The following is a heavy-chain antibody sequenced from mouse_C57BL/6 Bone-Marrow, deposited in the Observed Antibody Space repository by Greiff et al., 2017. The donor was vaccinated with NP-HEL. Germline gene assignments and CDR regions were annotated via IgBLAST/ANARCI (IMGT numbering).Heavy chain of an antibody. CDR2: IDPSDSET. Sequence: QVQLKQPGAELVRPGSSVKLSCTASGFTFTSYWMHWVKQRPIQGLEWIGNIDPSDSETHYNQQFKDKATLTVDKSSSTAYMQLSSLTSEDAAVYYFARSWPLGYCGQGTTLTVSS. J-gene: IGHJ2*01. CDR1: GFTFTSYW. V-gene: IGHV1-52*01. CDR3: ARSWPLGY.